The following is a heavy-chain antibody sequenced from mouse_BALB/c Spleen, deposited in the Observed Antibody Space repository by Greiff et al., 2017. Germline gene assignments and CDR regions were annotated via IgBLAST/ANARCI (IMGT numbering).Heavy chain of an antibody. CDR1: GYTFSSYW. CDR3: ARTYYRDDEGFDY. Sequence: VQLQQSGAELMKPGASVKISCKATGYTFSSYWIEWVKQRPGHGLEWIGEILPGSGSTNYNEKFKGKATFTADTSSNTAYMQLSSLTSEDSAVYYCARTYYRDDEGFDYWGQGTTLTVSS. D-gene: IGHD2-14*01. J-gene: IGHJ2*01. V-gene: IGHV1-9*01. CDR2: ILPGSGST.